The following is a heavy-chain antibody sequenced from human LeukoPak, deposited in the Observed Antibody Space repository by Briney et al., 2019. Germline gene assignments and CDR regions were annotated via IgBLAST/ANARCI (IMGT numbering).Heavy chain of an antibody. Sequence: PSETLSLTCTVSGGSISSYYWSWLRQPPGKGLEWIGYIYYSGSTNYNPSLKSRVTISVDTSKNQFSLKLSSVTAADTAVYYCARLRLGVGSAFDIWGQGTMVTVSS. J-gene: IGHJ3*02. CDR3: ARLRLGVGSAFDI. V-gene: IGHV4-59*08. CDR1: GGSISSYY. CDR2: IYYSGST. D-gene: IGHD3-16*01.